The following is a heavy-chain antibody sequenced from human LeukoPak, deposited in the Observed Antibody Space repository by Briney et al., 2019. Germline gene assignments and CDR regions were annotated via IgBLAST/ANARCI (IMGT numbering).Heavy chain of an antibody. CDR2: IYYSGST. D-gene: IGHD2-15*01. Sequence: SETLSLTCTVSGGSISSYYWSWIRQPPGKGLEWIGYIYYSGSTNYNPSLKSRVTISVDTSNNQFSLKLSSVTAADTAVYYCARDPRRGYCSGGSCPGGGYWGQGTLVTVSS. V-gene: IGHV4-59*01. CDR1: GGSISSYY. CDR3: ARDPRRGYCSGGSCPGGGY. J-gene: IGHJ4*02.